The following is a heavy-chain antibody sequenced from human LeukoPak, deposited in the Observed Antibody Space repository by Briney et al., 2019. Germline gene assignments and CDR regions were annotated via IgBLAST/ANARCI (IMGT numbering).Heavy chain of an antibody. J-gene: IGHJ4*02. D-gene: IGHD6-13*01. CDR3: ARDGAPIAAAGEPFDY. Sequence: PGGSLRLSCAASGFTFSSYAMSWVRQAPGKGLEWVSAISGSGGSTYYADSVKGRFTISRDNSKNTLYLQMNSLRAEDTAVYYCARDGAPIAAAGEPFDYWGQGTLVTVSS. CDR2: ISGSGGST. CDR1: GFTFSSYA. V-gene: IGHV3-23*01.